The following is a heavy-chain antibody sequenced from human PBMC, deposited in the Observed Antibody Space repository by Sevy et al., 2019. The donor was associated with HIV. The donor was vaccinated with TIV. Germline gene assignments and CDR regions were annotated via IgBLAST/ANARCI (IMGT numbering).Heavy chain of an antibody. V-gene: IGHV3-74*01. J-gene: IGHJ4*02. CDR1: GFTFSSYW. CDR3: AMGPYDSSGYYYLRY. D-gene: IGHD3-22*01. Sequence: GGSLRLSCAASGFTFSSYWMHWVRQAPGKGLVWVSRINSDGSSTSYADSVKGRFTISRDNAKNTLNVQMISLSAEDTAVYYGAMGPYDSSGYYYLRYWGQGTLVTVSS. CDR2: INSDGSST.